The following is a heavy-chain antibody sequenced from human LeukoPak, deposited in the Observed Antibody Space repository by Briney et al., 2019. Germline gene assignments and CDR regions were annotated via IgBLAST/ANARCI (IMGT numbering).Heavy chain of an antibody. Sequence: PGGSLRLSCAAPGFTFSSFAMSWVRQAPVKGLEWVSGISGSGGSTDYADSVKGRFTISRDNSKNALYLQMNSLRAEDTAVYYCAKGQRAMDYWGQGTLVTVSP. CDR2: ISGSGGST. CDR3: AKGQRAMDY. V-gene: IGHV3-23*01. CDR1: GFTFSSFA. D-gene: IGHD2-2*01. J-gene: IGHJ4*02.